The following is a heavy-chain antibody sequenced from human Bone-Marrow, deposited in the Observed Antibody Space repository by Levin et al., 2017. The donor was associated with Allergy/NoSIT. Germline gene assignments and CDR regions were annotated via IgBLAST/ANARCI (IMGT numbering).Heavy chain of an antibody. D-gene: IGHD5-18*01. J-gene: IGHJ4*02. CDR2: IHHTGST. CDR3: ARDYRAYSYVDY. Sequence: SQTLSLTCTVSGYSISSGFYWGWIRQPPGKGLEWIGNIHHTGSTYSNPSLKSRVTISVDSSKNQLSLKLSSVTAADTAVYYCARDYRAYSYVDYWGQGTLVTVAS. CDR1: GYSISSGFY. V-gene: IGHV4-38-2*02.